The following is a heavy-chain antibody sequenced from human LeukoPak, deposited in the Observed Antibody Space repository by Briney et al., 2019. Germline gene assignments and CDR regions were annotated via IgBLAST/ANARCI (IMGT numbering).Heavy chain of an antibody. CDR3: AREIAAAGPYYYYGMDV. V-gene: IGHV3-21*01. D-gene: IGHD6-13*01. CDR2: ISSSSCFI. Sequence: GGSLRLSCAASGFTFSSYSMNWVRQAPGKGLEWVSSISSSSCFIYYADSVKGRFTISRDNAKNSLYLQMNSLRAEDTAVYYCAREIAAAGPYYYYGMDVWGQGTTVTVSS. J-gene: IGHJ6*02. CDR1: GFTFSSYS.